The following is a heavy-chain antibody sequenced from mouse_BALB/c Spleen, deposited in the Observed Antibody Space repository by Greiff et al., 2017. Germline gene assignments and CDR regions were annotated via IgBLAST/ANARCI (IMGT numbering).Heavy chain of an antibody. Sequence: EVQLQQSGAELVKPGASVKLSCTASGFNIKDTYMHWVKQRPEQGLEWIGRIDPANGNTKYDPKFQGKATITADTSSNAAYLQLSSLTSADTAVYYGAIYYDYPYYDAMDYWGPGASVTVAA. CDR3: AIYYDYPYYDAMDY. D-gene: IGHD2-4*01. CDR2: IDPANGNT. V-gene: IGHV14-3*02. CDR1: GFNIKDTY. J-gene: IGHJ4*01.